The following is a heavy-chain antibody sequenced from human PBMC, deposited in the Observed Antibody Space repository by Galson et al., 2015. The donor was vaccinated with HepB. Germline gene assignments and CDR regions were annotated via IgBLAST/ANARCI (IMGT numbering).Heavy chain of an antibody. D-gene: IGHD5-18*01. CDR1: GFSFSDAW. CDR3: TTGYKYDLDAFDL. J-gene: IGHJ3*01. CDR2: IKDKTYGGTT. Sequence: SLRLSCAASGFSFSDAWMNWVRQAPGKGLEWVGRIKDKTYGGTTDYAAPVKGSFTISRDDSKNMLFLQMTSLKIEDTAVYFCTTGYKYDLDAFDLWGQGTMVTVSS. V-gene: IGHV3-15*07.